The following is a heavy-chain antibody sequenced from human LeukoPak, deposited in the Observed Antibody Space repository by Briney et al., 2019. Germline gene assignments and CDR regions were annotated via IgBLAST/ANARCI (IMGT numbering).Heavy chain of an antibody. V-gene: IGHV3-7*01. CDR2: IKEDGSEK. CDR3: ARGVPTGVDYFDY. Sequence: GGSLRLSCAASGFTFSSYWMSWVRQAPGKGLEWVANIKEDGSEKFYVDSVKGRFSMPRDNARNSLYLQMNSLRAEDTAVYYCARGVPTGVDYFDYWGQGTLVTVSS. D-gene: IGHD1-1*01. CDR1: GFTFSSYW. J-gene: IGHJ4*02.